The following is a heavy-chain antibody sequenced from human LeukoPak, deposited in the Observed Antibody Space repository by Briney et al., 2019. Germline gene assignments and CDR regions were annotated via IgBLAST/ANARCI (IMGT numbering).Heavy chain of an antibody. J-gene: IGHJ4*02. V-gene: IGHV3-30-3*01. Sequence: GGSLRLSCAASGFTFSSYAMHWVRQAPGKGLEWVAVISYDGSNKYYADSVKGRFTISRDNSKNTLYLQMNSLRAEDTAVYYCAKDLTTRWYFDYWGQGTLVTVSS. D-gene: IGHD4/OR15-4a*01. CDR1: GFTFSSYA. CDR3: AKDLTTRWYFDY. CDR2: ISYDGSNK.